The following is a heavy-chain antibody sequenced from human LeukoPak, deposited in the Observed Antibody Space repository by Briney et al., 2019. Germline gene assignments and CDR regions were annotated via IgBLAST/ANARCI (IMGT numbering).Heavy chain of an antibody. CDR2: IRSKTNNYAT. Sequence: GGSLRLSCAASGFTFSGSAMHWVRQASGKGLEWVGRIRSKTNNYATAYTASVKGRLTISRDDSKNTAYLQMNSLKTEDTAVYYCTGQAYYYDTSGFNFDHWGQGILVAVSS. J-gene: IGHJ4*02. V-gene: IGHV3-73*01. CDR3: TGQAYYYDTSGFNFDH. D-gene: IGHD3-22*01. CDR1: GFTFSGSA.